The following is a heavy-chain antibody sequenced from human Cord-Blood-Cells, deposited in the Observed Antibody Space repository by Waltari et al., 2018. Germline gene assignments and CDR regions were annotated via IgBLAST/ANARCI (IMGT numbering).Heavy chain of an antibody. CDR3: ARQRSIAAAGDY. CDR2: IYPCDSDT. V-gene: IGHV5-51*01. J-gene: IGHJ4*02. CDR1: GYSFTSYW. Sequence: EVQLVQSGAEVKQPGEPLKISCKGSGYSFTSYWTGWLRRMPGKGLEWRGIIYPCDSDTRYSPSFQGQVTISADKSISTAYLQWSSLKASDTAMYYCARQRSIAAAGDYWGQGTLVTVSS. D-gene: IGHD6-13*01.